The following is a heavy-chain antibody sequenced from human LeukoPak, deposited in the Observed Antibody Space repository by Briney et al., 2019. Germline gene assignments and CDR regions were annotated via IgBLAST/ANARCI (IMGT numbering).Heavy chain of an antibody. J-gene: IGHJ5*02. V-gene: IGHV1-69*13. D-gene: IGHD2-15*01. CDR2: IIPIFGTA. CDR1: GGTFSSYA. CDR3: ARTGGRLGYCSSSSSCYNWFDP. Sequence: GASVKVSCKASGGTFSSYAISWVRQAPGQGLEWMGGIIPIFGTANYAQKFQGRVTITADESTSTAYMELSSLRSEDTAVYYCARTGGRLGYCSSSSSCYNWFDPWGQGTLVTVSS.